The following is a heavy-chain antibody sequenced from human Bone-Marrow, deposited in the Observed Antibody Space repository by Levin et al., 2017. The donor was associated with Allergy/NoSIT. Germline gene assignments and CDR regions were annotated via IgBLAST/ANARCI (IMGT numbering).Heavy chain of an antibody. CDR2: ISSKSAYE. CDR3: AKEYAVEVIAAAHDS. CDR1: GFVFDTYS. D-gene: IGHD2-15*01. Sequence: NAGGSLRLSCVGSGFVFDTYSMNWVRQAPGKGLQWVASISSKSAYEYYADSVKGRFTISRDNAKNTLFLQMNSLRPDDTAIYFCAKEYAVEVIAAAHDSWGQGTLVTVSS. J-gene: IGHJ4*02. V-gene: IGHV3-21*01.